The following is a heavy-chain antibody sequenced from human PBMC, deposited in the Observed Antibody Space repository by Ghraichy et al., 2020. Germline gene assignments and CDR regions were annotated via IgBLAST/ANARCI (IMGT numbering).Heavy chain of an antibody. CDR1: VGSFSGYY. V-gene: IGHV4-34*01. J-gene: IGHJ3*01. CDR2: INPTGIT. D-gene: IGHD5-18*01. CDR3: ARRRELWSVAEGDAFDL. Sequence: ESLRLSCAIYVGSFSGYYWSWIRQPPGRGLEWIGEINPTGITNNSPSLKSRLTMLVDTSKNQFSLKLKSVTAADTAMYYCARRRELWSVAEGDAFDLWGRGTMVTVSS.